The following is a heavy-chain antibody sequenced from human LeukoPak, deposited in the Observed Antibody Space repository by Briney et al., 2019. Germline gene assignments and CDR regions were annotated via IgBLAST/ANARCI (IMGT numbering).Heavy chain of an antibody. CDR1: GYTLTELS. CDR2: FDPEDGET. J-gene: IGHJ3*02. Sequence: ASVKVSCKVSGYTLTELSMHWVRQAPGKGLEWMGGFDPEDGETIYAQKFQGRVTMTEDTSTDTAYMELSSLRSEDTAVYYCARVPDTMIVVGDAFDIWGQGTMVTVSS. V-gene: IGHV1-24*01. D-gene: IGHD3-22*01. CDR3: ARVPDTMIVVGDAFDI.